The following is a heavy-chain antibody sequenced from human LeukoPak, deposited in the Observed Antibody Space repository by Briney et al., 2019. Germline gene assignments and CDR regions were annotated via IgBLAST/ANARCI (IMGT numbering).Heavy chain of an antibody. J-gene: IGHJ4*02. V-gene: IGHV3-21*01. Sequence: GFPRPFRSGFWITLRWYYLELVRPASREGAGLVSFIYYCCSYIYYADSVKGRFTISRDNAKNSLYLQMNSLRAEDTAVYYCARASGDYYGSGSYYTPYFDYWGQGTLVTVSS. CDR1: ITLRWYY. CDR2: IYYCCSYI. CDR3: ARASGDYYGSGSYYTPYFDY. D-gene: IGHD3-10*01.